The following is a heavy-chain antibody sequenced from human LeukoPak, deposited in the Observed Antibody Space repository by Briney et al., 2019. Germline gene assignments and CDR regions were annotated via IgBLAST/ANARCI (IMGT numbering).Heavy chain of an antibody. D-gene: IGHD6-19*01. V-gene: IGHV4-38-2*02. J-gene: IGHJ3*02. Sequence: SETLSLTCTVSGYSISSGYYWGWIRQPPGKGLEWIGEINHSGSTNYNPSLKSRVTISVDTSKNQFSLKLSSVTAADTAVYYCARRPLSSGWYRRAFDIWGQGTMVTVSS. CDR3: ARRPLSSGWYRRAFDI. CDR2: INHSGST. CDR1: GYSISSGYY.